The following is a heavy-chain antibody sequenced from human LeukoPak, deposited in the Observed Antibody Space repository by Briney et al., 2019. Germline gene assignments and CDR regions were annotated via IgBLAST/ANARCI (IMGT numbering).Heavy chain of an antibody. CDR3: ASWNYVTQATFDY. Sequence: ASVKVSCKVSGYTLTELSMHWVRQAPGKGLEWMGGFDPEDGETIYAQKFQGGVTMTEDTSTDTAYMELSSLRSEDTAVYYCASWNYVTQATFDYWGQGTLVTVSS. J-gene: IGHJ4*02. CDR2: FDPEDGET. CDR1: GYTLTELS. D-gene: IGHD1-7*01. V-gene: IGHV1-24*01.